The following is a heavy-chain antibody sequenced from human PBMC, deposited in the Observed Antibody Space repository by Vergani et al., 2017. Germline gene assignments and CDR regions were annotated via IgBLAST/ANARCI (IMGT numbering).Heavy chain of an antibody. Sequence: QVQLVQSGAEVKKPGSSVKVSCKASGGTFSSYAISWVRQAPGKGLEWMGGIIAIFGTANYAQKFQGRVTITEDESTSTAYMKLSSLRSEDTAVYYCARDDCSSTSCQGGYYYMDVWGKGTTVTVSS. CDR2: IIAIFGTA. J-gene: IGHJ6*03. CDR3: ARDDCSSTSCQGGYYYMDV. CDR1: GGTFSSYA. V-gene: IGHV1-69*01. D-gene: IGHD2-2*01.